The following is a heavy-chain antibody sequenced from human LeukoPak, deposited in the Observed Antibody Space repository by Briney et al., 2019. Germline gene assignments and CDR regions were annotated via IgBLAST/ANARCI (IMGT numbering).Heavy chain of an antibody. CDR1: GFTFSNYG. CDR2: ISYDGSNK. D-gene: IGHD5-24*01. CDR3: APEGDGYILFDY. J-gene: IGHJ4*02. Sequence: GGSLRLSCAASGFTFSNYGMHWVRQAPGKGLEWVAVISYDGSNKYYADSVKGRFTISRDNSKNTLYLQMNSLRVEDTAVYYCAPEGDGYILFDYWGQGTLVTVSS. V-gene: IGHV3-30*03.